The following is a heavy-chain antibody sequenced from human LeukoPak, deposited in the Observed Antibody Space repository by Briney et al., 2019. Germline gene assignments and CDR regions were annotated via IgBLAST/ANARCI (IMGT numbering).Heavy chain of an antibody. CDR1: GFTFSSYA. J-gene: IGHJ4*02. CDR3: AKPPPKWELPPYYFDY. D-gene: IGHD1-26*01. Sequence: HPGGSLRLSCAASGFTFSSYAMSWVRQAPGKGLEWVSAISGSGGSTYYADSVKGRFTISRDNSKNTLYLQMNSLRAEDTAVYYCAKPPPKWELPPYYFDYWGQGTLVTVSS. V-gene: IGHV3-23*01. CDR2: ISGSGGST.